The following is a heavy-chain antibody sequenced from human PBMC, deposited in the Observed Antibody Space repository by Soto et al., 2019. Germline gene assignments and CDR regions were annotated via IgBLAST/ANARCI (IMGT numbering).Heavy chain of an antibody. CDR3: AKGTFGGVIVTSVDV. J-gene: IGHJ6*02. CDR1: GFTFSSYA. D-gene: IGHD3-16*02. CDR2: ISGSGGST. Sequence: GSLRLSCAASGFTFSSYAMSWVRQAPGKGLEWVSGISGSGGSTYYADSVKGRFTISRDNSKNTLYLQMNSLRAEDTAVYYCAKGTFGGVIVTSVDVWGQGTKVTVSS. V-gene: IGHV3-23*01.